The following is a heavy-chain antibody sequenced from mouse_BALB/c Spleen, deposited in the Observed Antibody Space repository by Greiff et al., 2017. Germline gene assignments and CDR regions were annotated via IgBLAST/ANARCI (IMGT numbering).Heavy chain of an antibody. CDR1: GFNIKDYY. D-gene: IGHD3-2*01. CDR2: IDPENGNT. Sequence: VQLQQSGAELVRPGALVKLSCKASGFNIKDYYTHWVKQRPEQGLEWIGWIDPENGNTIYDPKFQDKATLTADKSSSTAYMQLSSLTSEDSAVYYCAKTARATWFAYWGQGTLVTVSA. J-gene: IGHJ3*01. V-gene: IGHV14-1*02. CDR3: AKTARATWFAY.